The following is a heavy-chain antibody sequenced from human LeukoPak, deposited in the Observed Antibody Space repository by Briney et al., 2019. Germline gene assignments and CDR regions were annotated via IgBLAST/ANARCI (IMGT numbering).Heavy chain of an antibody. V-gene: IGHV3-21*04. J-gene: IGHJ5*02. D-gene: IGHD4-11*01. Sequence: KPGGSLRLSCVASGFSFSDYSMNWVRQAPGKGLEWVSSISGRSSFIYYADSVKGRFTISRDNSKNTLYLQMNSLRAEDTAVYYCAKPLLTTVTTYNWLDPSGQGTLVTVSS. CDR2: ISGRSSFI. CDR3: AKPLLTTVTTYNWLDP. CDR1: GFSFSDYS.